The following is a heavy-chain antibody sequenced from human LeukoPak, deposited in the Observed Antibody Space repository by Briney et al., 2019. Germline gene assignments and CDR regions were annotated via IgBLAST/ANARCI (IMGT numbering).Heavy chain of an antibody. CDR1: GGSISSSSYY. CDR3: ARGLKSGSYSYFDY. J-gene: IGHJ4*02. CDR2: IYYSGST. D-gene: IGHD1-26*01. V-gene: IGHV4-39*07. Sequence: SETLSLTCTVSGGSISSSSYYWGWIRQPPGKGLEWIGSIYYSGSTYYNPSLKSRVTISVDTSKNQFSLKLSSVTAADTAVYYCARGLKSGSYSYFDYWGQGTLVTVSS.